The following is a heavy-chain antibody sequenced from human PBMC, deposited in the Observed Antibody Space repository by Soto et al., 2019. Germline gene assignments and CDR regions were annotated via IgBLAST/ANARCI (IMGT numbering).Heavy chain of an antibody. CDR1: GYTFTSYY. V-gene: IGHV1-46*01. D-gene: IGHD6-19*01. Sequence: ASGKISWKASGYTFTSYYMHWVRQAPGQGLEWMGIINPSGGSTSYAQKFQGRVTMTRDTSTSTVYMELSSLRSEDTAVYYCACDDSSGLTGPSAYWCQGTLVTASS. J-gene: IGHJ4*02. CDR3: ACDDSSGLTGPSAY. CDR2: INPSGGST.